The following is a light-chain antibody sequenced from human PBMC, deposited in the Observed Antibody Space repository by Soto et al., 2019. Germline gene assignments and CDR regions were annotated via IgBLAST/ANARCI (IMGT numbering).Light chain of an antibody. CDR2: DTN. CDR3: SLFYPGARV. V-gene: IGLV7-46*01. CDR1: TGTVTSGHY. J-gene: IGLJ2*01. Sequence: QAVVTLGPSLTVSPGGTVTLTCASSTGTVTSGHYPYWIQQNPGQAPKTLIYDTNNKHSWTPARFSGSLLGGKAALTLSGAQPEDEADYYCSLFYPGARVFGAGTKLTVL.